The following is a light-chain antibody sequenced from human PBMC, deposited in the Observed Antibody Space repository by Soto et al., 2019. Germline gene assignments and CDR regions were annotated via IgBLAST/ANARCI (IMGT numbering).Light chain of an antibody. V-gene: IGLV2-11*01. CDR1: SSDVGGYNY. CDR2: DVS. Sequence: QSALTQPRSVSGAPGQSVTISCTGTSSDVGGYNYVSWYQQHPGKAPKLMIYDVSKRPSGVPDRFSGSKSGNTASLTISVLQAEDEADSYCCSSAGSYTYVFGTAT. CDR3: CSSAGSYTYV. J-gene: IGLJ1*01.